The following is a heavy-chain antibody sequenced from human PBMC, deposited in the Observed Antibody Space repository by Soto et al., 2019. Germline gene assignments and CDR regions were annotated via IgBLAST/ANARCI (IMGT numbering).Heavy chain of an antibody. D-gene: IGHD5-12*01. J-gene: IGHJ4*02. V-gene: IGHV4-59*01. CDR2: IYYSGST. CDR3: ARTIVATTLPYFDY. CDR1: GGSISSYY. Sequence: SETLSLTCTVSGGSISSYYWSWIRQPPGKGLEWIGYIYYSGSTNYNPSLKSRVTISVDTSKNQFSLKLSSETAADTAVYYCARTIVATTLPYFDYWGQGTLVTVSS.